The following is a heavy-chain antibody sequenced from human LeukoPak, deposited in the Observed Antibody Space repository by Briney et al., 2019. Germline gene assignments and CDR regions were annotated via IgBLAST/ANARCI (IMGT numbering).Heavy chain of an antibody. J-gene: IGHJ4*02. CDR3: ARQTSSSSRVDF. CDR2: IYPGDSDT. CDR1: GYMFSNYW. Sequence: GESLKISCKGSGYMFSNYWIGWVRQMPGKSLEWMGTIYPGDSDTTYSPSLQGQVTISADKSISTDYLQWNSLKASDTAMYFCARQTSSSSRVDFWGQGTLVTVSS. D-gene: IGHD6-6*01. V-gene: IGHV5-51*01.